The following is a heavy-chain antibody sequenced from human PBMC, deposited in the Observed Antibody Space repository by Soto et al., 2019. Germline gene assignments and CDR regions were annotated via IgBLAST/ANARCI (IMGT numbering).Heavy chain of an antibody. D-gene: IGHD3-9*01. CDR3: ARRGGYFDWLLPKYYFDY. V-gene: IGHV4-39*01. J-gene: IGHJ4*02. CDR1: GGSISSSSYY. Sequence: PSETPSVTCTVSGGSISSSSYYWGWIRQPPGKGLEWIGSIYYSGSTYYNPSLKSRVTISVDTSKNQFSLKLSSVTAADTAVYYCARRGGYFDWLLPKYYFDYWGQGTLVTVSS. CDR2: IYYSGST.